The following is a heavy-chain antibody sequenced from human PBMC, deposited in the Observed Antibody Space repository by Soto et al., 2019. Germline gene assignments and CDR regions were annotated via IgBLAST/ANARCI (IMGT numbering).Heavy chain of an antibody. CDR1: GYTFTSYD. CDR2: MNPNSGNT. V-gene: IGHV1-8*01. CDR3: ARGPVYDFWSGYSPYYYYYGMDV. D-gene: IGHD3-3*01. Sequence: RASVKVSCKASGYTFTSYDINWVRQATGQGLEWMGWMNPNSGNTGYAQKFQGRVTMTRNTSISTAYMELSSLRSEDTAVYYCARGPVYDFWSGYSPYYYYYGMDVWGQGTTVTVSS. J-gene: IGHJ6*02.